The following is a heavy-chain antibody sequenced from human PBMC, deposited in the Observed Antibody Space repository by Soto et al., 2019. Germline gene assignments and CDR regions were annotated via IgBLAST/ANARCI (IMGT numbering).Heavy chain of an antibody. D-gene: IGHD2-15*01. CDR2: IWYDGSNK. V-gene: IGHV3-33*01. Sequence: GGSLRLSCAASGFTFSSYGMHWVRQAPGKGLEWVAVIWYDGSNKYYADSVKGRFTISRDNSKNTLYLQMNSLRAEDTAVYYCARALSDIVVLVAADAFDIWGQGTMVTVSS. J-gene: IGHJ3*02. CDR1: GFTFSSYG. CDR3: ARALSDIVVLVAADAFDI.